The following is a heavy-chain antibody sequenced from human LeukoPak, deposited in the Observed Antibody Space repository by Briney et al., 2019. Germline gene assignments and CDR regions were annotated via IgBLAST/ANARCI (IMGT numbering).Heavy chain of an antibody. V-gene: IGHV1-46*01. Sequence: GASVKVSCKASGYTFTSYYMHWVRQAPGRGLEWMGIINPSGGSTSYAQKFQGRVTMTRDMSTSTVYMELSSLRSEDTAVYYCAREGIVAAAGTDAFDIWGQGTMVTVSS. J-gene: IGHJ3*02. D-gene: IGHD6-13*01. CDR2: INPSGGST. CDR3: AREGIVAAAGTDAFDI. CDR1: GYTFTSYY.